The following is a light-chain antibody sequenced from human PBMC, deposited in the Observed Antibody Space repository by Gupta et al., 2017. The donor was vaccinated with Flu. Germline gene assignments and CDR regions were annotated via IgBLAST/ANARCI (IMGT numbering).Light chain of an antibody. Sequence: GSPGQTASITCSGDKLGDKYACWYQQKPGQSPVLVIYQDSKRPSGIPERFSGSNSGNAATLTISGTKAMDEADYYCQAGDSSKVFGGGTKLTVL. CDR2: QDS. CDR3: QAGDSSKV. V-gene: IGLV3-1*01. CDR1: KLGDKY. J-gene: IGLJ3*02.